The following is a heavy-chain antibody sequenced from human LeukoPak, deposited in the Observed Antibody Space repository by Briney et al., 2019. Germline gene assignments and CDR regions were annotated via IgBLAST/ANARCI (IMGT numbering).Heavy chain of an antibody. J-gene: IGHJ4*01. CDR3: ARGTESGSFVVPFDY. CDR2: IGTAGDT. Sequence: GGSLRLSCAASGFTFSSYDMHWVRQATGKGLEWVSAIGTAGDTYYPGSVKGRFTISRENAKNSLYLQMNSLRAGDTAVYYCARGTESGSFVVPFDYWGHGTLVTVSS. D-gene: IGHD1-26*01. CDR1: GFTFSSYD. V-gene: IGHV3-13*01.